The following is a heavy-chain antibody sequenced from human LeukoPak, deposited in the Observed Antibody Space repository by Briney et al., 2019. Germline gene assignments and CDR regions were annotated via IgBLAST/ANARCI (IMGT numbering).Heavy chain of an antibody. CDR3: AREVADIVVVVTAEPLMDV. J-gene: IGHJ6*02. Sequence: PGGSLRLSCAASGFTFSDYYMSWIRQAPGKGLEWVSYISSSGSTIYYADSVKGRFTISRDNAKNSLYLQMNSLRAEDTAVYYCAREVADIVVVVTAEPLMDVWGQRTTVTVSS. CDR2: ISSSGSTI. V-gene: IGHV3-11*01. D-gene: IGHD2-15*01. CDR1: GFTFSDYY.